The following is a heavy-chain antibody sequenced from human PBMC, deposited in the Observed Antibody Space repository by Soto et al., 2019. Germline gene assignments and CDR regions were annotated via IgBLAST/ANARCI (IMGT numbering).Heavy chain of an antibody. V-gene: IGHV1-3*05. D-gene: IGHD6-13*01. CDR2: INAGNGNT. Sequence: QVQLVQSGAEEKKPGASVKVSCKASGYTFTSYAMHWVRQAPGQRLEWMGWINAGNGNTKYSQKFQGRVTITRDTSASTAYMELSSLRSEDTAVYYCEGQQLVGNWFDPWGQGTLVTVSS. CDR1: GYTFTSYA. J-gene: IGHJ5*02. CDR3: EGQQLVGNWFDP.